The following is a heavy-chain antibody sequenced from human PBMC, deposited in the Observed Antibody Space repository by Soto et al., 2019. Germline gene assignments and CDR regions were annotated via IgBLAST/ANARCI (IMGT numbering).Heavy chain of an antibody. CDR3: AREGVRGVIYGMDV. V-gene: IGHV1-69*01. Sequence: QVQLVQSGAEVKKPGSSVKVSCKASGGTFSSYAISWVRQAPGQGLEWMGGIIPIFGTANYAQKFQGRVTITADESTSTAYMELSSLRSEDTAVYYCAREGVRGVIYGMDVWGQGTTVTVSS. CDR1: GGTFSSYA. J-gene: IGHJ6*02. D-gene: IGHD3-10*01. CDR2: IIPIFGTA.